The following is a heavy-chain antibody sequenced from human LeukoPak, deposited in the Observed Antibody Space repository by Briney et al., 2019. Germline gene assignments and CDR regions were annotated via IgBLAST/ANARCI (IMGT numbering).Heavy chain of an antibody. Sequence: ASVKVSCKASGYTFTGCYMHWVRQAPGQGLEWMGWINPNSGGTNYAQKFQGRVTMTRDTSISTAYMELSRLRSDDTAVYYCALEVVVPAATAGGYWFDPWGQGTLVTVSS. CDR3: ALEVVVPAATAGGYWFDP. J-gene: IGHJ5*02. D-gene: IGHD2-2*01. V-gene: IGHV1-2*02. CDR1: GYTFTGCY. CDR2: INPNSGGT.